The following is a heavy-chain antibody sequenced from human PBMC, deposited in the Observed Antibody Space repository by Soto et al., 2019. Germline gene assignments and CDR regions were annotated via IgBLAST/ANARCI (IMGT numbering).Heavy chain of an antibody. CDR2: ISAYNGNT. CDR3: ATQGAGYDSSGPHGY. J-gene: IGHJ4*02. D-gene: IGHD3-22*01. V-gene: IGHV1-18*04. CDR1: GYTFTSYG. Sequence: ASVKVSCKASGYTFTSYGISWVRQAPGQGLEWMGWISAYNGNTNYAQKLQGRVTMTTATSTSTAYMELRSLRSYDTAVYYCATQGAGYDSSGPHGYWGQGPLVTVSS.